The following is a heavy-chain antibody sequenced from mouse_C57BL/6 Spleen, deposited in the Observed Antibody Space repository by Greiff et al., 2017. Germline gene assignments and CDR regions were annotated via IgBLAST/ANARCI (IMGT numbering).Heavy chain of an antibody. CDR1: GYTFTSYW. CDR2: IHPNSGST. Sequence: QVQLQQPGAELVKPGASVKLSCKASGYTFTSYWMHWVKQRPGQGLEWIGMIHPNSGSTNYNEKFKSKATLTVDKSSSTAYMQLSSLTSEDSAVYCCARSGGLRPAFDYWGQGTTLTVSS. V-gene: IGHV1-64*01. D-gene: IGHD2-2*01. CDR3: ARSGGLRPAFDY. J-gene: IGHJ2*01.